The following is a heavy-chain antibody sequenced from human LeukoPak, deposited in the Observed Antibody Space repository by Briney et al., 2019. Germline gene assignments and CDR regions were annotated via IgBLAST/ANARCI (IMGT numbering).Heavy chain of an antibody. CDR2: VSAYNGNT. CDR3: ARVLRAYSSGWSYWYFDL. J-gene: IGHJ2*01. CDR1: GYTFTSYG. V-gene: IGHV1-18*01. D-gene: IGHD6-19*01. Sequence: ASVKVSCTASGYTFTSYGISWVRQAPGQGLEWMGWVSAYNGNTNYAQKLQGRVTMTTDTSTSTAYMELRSLRSDDTAVYYCARVLRAYSSGWSYWYFDLWGRGTLVTVSS.